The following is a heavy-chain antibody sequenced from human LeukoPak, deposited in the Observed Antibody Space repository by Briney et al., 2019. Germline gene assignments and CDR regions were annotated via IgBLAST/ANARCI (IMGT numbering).Heavy chain of an antibody. D-gene: IGHD3-22*01. V-gene: IGHV4-31*03. CDR2: IYYSGST. Sequence: SETLSLTCTVSGGSISSGGYYRSWIRQHPGKGLEWIGYIYYSGSTYYNPSLKSRITISVDTSKNQFSLKLSSVTAADTAVYYCARGRTYFYDSSGYPFDYWGQGTLVTVSS. CDR1: GGSISSGGYY. J-gene: IGHJ4*02. CDR3: ARGRTYFYDSSGYPFDY.